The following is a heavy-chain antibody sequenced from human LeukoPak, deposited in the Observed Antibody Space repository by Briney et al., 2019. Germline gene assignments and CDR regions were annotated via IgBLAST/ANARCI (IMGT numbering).Heavy chain of an antibody. D-gene: IGHD6-13*01. CDR2: IKHDGSVT. Sequence: GGSLRLSCAASGFTFSTYWMTWVRQAPGKGLEWVAYIKHDGSVTFYVDSLKGRFTISRDNAKNSLYLQMNSLRDEDTAVYYCARDSTSWFVFDYWGQGTLVTVSS. CDR3: ARDSTSWFVFDY. V-gene: IGHV3-7*04. J-gene: IGHJ4*02. CDR1: GFTFSTYW.